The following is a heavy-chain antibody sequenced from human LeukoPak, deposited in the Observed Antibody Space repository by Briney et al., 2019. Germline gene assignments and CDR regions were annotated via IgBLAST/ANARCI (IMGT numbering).Heavy chain of an antibody. J-gene: IGHJ3*02. CDR3: AMRRDGYNSGAFDI. CDR1: GGSISSGGYY. Sequence: SQTLSLTCTVSGGSISSGGYYWSWIRQHPGKGLEWIGYIYYSGSTYYNPSLKSRVTISVDTSKNQFSLKLSSVTAADTAVYYCAMRRDGYNSGAFDIWGQGTMVTVSS. CDR2: IYYSGST. V-gene: IGHV4-31*03. D-gene: IGHD5-12*01.